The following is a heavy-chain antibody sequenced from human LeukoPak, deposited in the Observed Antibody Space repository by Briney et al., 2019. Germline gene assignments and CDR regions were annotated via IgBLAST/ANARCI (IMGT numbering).Heavy chain of an antibody. J-gene: IGHJ4*02. CDR1: GGSISSGGYY. D-gene: IGHD3-10*01. CDR3: ARSITMVRGGKGRSASFDY. Sequence: SETLSLTCTVSGGSISSGGYYWSWIRQHPGKGLEWIGYIYYSGSTYYNPSLKSRVTISVDTSKNQFSLKLSSVTAADTAVYYCARSITMVRGGKGRSASFDYWGQGTLVTVSS. V-gene: IGHV4-31*03. CDR2: IYYSGST.